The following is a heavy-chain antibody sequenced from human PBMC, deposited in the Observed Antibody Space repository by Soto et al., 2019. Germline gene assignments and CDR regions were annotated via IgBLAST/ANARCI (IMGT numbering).Heavy chain of an antibody. D-gene: IGHD6-6*01. CDR2: IIPILGIA. J-gene: IGHJ6*03. V-gene: IGHV1-69*10. Sequence: VKVSCKASGGTFSSYTISWVRQAPGQGLEWMGRIIPILGIANYAQKFQGRVTITADKSTSTAYMELSSLRSEDTAVYYCARERGLAARYNSGRHYYYMDVWGKGTTVTVSS. CDR3: ARERGLAARYNSGRHYYYMDV. CDR1: GGTFSSYT.